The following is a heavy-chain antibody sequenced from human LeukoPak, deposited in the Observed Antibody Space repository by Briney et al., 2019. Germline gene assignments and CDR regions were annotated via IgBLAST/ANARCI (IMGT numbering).Heavy chain of an antibody. J-gene: IGHJ4*02. CDR1: GFTFSDSH. Sequence: GGSLRLSCAASGFTFSDSHMTWIRQAPGKGLEWVSFISNTGDSIYYADSVKGRFTTSRDNAKSSLSLQMNSLRAEDTAVYYCGRGHWGLDYWGQGALVTVSS. CDR2: ISNTGDSI. CDR3: GRGHWGLDY. D-gene: IGHD7-27*01. V-gene: IGHV3-11*04.